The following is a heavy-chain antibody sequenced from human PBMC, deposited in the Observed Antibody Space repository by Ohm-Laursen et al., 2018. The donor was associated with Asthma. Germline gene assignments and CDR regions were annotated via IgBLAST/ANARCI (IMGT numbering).Heavy chain of an antibody. D-gene: IGHD2-2*01. CDR3: ARIYCSSTSCYSDY. J-gene: IGHJ4*02. CDR2: INTNTGNP. CDR1: GYTFTSYA. Sequence: ASVKVSCNASGYTFTSYAMNWVRQAPGQGLEWMGWINTNTGNPTYAQGFTGRFVFSLDTSVSTAYLQISSLKAEDTAVYYCARIYCSSTSCYSDYWGQGTLVTVSS. V-gene: IGHV7-4-1*02.